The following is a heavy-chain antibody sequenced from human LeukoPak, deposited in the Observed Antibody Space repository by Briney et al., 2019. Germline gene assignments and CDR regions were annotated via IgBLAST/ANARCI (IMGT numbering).Heavy chain of an antibody. V-gene: IGHV3-49*03. D-gene: IGHD6-19*01. Sequence: GGSLRLSCTASGFTFGDYLMSWFRQAPGKGLEWIGFISGGTTEYAASVKGRFTISRDDSTSIAYLQMNSLTTEDTAVYYCSRGSAWLSVYWGQGTLVTVSS. J-gene: IGHJ4*02. CDR1: GFTFGDYL. CDR3: SRGSAWLSVY. CDR2: ISGGTT.